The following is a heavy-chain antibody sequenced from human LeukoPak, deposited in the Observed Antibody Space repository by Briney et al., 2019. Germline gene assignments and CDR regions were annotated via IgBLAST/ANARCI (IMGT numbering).Heavy chain of an antibody. J-gene: IGHJ2*01. V-gene: IGHV3-7*01. CDR1: GFTFSNYW. Sequence: GGSLRLSCAASGFTFSNYWMSWVRQAPGKGLEWVANIKQDGSEKYYVDSVKGRFTISRDNAKNSLYLQMDSLRVEDTAVYYCATSVTRRRLDWFIDLWGRGTLVSVSS. CDR2: IKQDGSEK. CDR3: ATSVTRRRLDWFIDL. D-gene: IGHD4-17*01.